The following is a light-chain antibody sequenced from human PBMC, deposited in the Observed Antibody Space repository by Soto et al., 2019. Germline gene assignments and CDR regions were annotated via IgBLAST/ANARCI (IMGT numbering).Light chain of an antibody. CDR1: SSDVGSYNL. CDR2: EGS. J-gene: IGLJ1*01. V-gene: IGLV2-23*01. Sequence: QSVLTQPASVSGSPGQSITISCTGTSSDVGSYNLVSWYQQHPGKAPKLMIYEGSKRPSGVSNRFSGSKSGNTASLTISGLQAEDEADYYCCSYAGSSTFYVFGPGTKV. CDR3: CSYAGSSTFYV.